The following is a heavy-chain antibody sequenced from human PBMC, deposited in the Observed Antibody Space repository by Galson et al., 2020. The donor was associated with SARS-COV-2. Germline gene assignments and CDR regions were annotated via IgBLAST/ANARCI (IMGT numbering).Heavy chain of an antibody. V-gene: IGHV4-61*02. CDR3: ARETMSALTHFDF. Sequence: SETLSLTCTVSGASISSGNYYWSWIRQPAGKALEWIGRMYSSGRINYHPSLGSRVTMSADTSKNLFSLELTSVTAADPAVYYCARETMSALTHFDFWGQGTLVTVSS. CDR2: MYSSGRI. J-gene: IGHJ4*02. D-gene: IGHD3-3*01. CDR1: GASISSGNYY.